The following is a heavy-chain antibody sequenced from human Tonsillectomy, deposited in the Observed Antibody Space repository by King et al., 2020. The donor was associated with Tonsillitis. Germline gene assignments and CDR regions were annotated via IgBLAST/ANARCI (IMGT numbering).Heavy chain of an antibody. J-gene: IGHJ4*02. CDR1: GFAFSSYN. V-gene: IGHV3-7*01. CDR2: TKTDGNEK. CDR3: VGNWN. D-gene: IGHD1-1*01. Sequence: VQLVESGGDLVQPGGSLRLSCTTSGFAFSSYNMHWVRQAPGKGLEGVATTKTDGNEKNYVGSVRGRFTISRDNAKNSVYLQMNSLRDEDTAAYYCVGNWNWGQGTLVTVSS.